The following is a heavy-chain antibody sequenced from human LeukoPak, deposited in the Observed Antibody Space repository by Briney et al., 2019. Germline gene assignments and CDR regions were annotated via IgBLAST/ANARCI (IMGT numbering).Heavy chain of an antibody. Sequence: PGESLKISCKGSGYSFTSYWIGWVRQMPGKGLEWMGIIYPGDSDTRYSPSFQGQVTISADKSISTAYLQWSSVRASDTAMYYCARSSYYDSSGYSTSDYWGQGTLVTVSS. D-gene: IGHD3-22*01. CDR3: ARSSYYDSSGYSTSDY. CDR1: GYSFTSYW. V-gene: IGHV5-51*01. CDR2: IYPGDSDT. J-gene: IGHJ4*02.